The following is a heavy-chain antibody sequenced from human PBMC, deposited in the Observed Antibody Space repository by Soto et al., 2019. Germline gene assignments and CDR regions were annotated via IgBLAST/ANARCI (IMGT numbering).Heavy chain of an antibody. CDR2: ISGSGGST. V-gene: IGHV3-23*01. Sequence: PGGSLRLSCAASGFTFSSYAMSWVRQAPGKGLEWVSAISGSGGSTYYADSVKGRFTISRDKSKNTLYLQMNSLRAEDTAVYYCAKVYGYSSSGFDYWGQGTLVTVSS. J-gene: IGHJ4*02. CDR1: GFTFSSYA. CDR3: AKVYGYSSSGFDY. D-gene: IGHD6-6*01.